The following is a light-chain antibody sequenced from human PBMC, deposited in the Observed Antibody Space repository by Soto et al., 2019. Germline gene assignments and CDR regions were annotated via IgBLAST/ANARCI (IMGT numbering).Light chain of an antibody. Sequence: DIQITPSPSFPCPSVVDSDTLTFQASQSISSYLNWYQQKPGKAPTLLIYAASSLQSGVPSRFSGSGSGTEFTLTISSLQPDDFATYYCQHYKMYSPWTFGQGTKVDIK. CDR2: AAS. CDR1: QSISSY. J-gene: IGKJ1*01. V-gene: IGKV1-39*02. CDR3: QHYKMYSPWT.